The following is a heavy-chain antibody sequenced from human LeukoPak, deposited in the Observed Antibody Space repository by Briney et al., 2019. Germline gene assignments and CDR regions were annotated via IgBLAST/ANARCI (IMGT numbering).Heavy chain of an antibody. V-gene: IGHV3-23*01. D-gene: IGHD3-22*01. Sequence: GGSLRLSCAASGFTFSSYAMSWVRQAPGKGLEWVSAISGSGGSTYYADSVKGRFTISRDNSKNTLYLQMNSLRAEDTAVYYCAKRYYYDSSGYYFSPFDYWGQGPRVPVSS. CDR1: GFTFSSYA. CDR2: ISGSGGST. CDR3: AKRYYYDSSGYYFSPFDY. J-gene: IGHJ4*02.